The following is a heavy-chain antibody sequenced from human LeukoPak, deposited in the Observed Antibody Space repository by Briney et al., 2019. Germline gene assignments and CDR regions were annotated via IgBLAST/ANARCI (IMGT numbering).Heavy chain of an antibody. CDR1: GYTFNTYG. CDR3: ARDLAVCTSCYIPYSYYYYMDV. CDR2: ISGYNGET. V-gene: IGHV1-18*01. J-gene: IGHJ6*03. D-gene: IGHD2-2*02. Sequence: ASVKVSCKASGYTFNTYGITWVRQAPGQGLEWMGWISGYNGETKYAQKLQGRVTMTTDTSTSTAYMELRSLRSDDTAVYYCARDLAVCTSCYIPYSYYYYMDVWGKGTTVTISS.